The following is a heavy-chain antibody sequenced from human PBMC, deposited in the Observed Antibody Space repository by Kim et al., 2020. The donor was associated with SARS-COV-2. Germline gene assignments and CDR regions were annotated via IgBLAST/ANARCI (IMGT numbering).Heavy chain of an antibody. Sequence: ASVKVSCKASGYTFTSNAITWVRQAPGQGLEWMGWISSYNGNTNYAQKLQGRVTMTTDTSTSTAYMELRSLRSDDTAVYYCARAMYVGSQKQIDYWGQGTLVTVSS. J-gene: IGHJ4*02. D-gene: IGHD1-26*01. CDR1: GYTFTSNA. V-gene: IGHV1-18*01. CDR3: ARAMYVGSQKQIDY. CDR2: ISSYNGNT.